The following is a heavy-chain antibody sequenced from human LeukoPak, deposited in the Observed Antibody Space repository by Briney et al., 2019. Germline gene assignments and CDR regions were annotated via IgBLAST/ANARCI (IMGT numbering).Heavy chain of an antibody. D-gene: IGHD3-3*01. CDR1: GGTFISYA. J-gene: IGHJ6*02. CDR3: ARDSYDFWSGYRADYYYGMDV. Sequence: ASVRVSCKASGGTFISYAISWVRQAPGQWLELMGGSSPICGTANYAQKFHGRVTITADESTSTAYMELSSLRSEDTAVYYCARDSYDFWSGYRADYYYGMDVWGQGTTVTVSS. V-gene: IGHV1-69*01. CDR2: SSPICGTA.